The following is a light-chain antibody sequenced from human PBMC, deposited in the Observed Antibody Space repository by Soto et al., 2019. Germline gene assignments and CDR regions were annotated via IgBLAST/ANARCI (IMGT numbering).Light chain of an antibody. V-gene: IGKV1-8*01. CDR2: AAS. CDR3: QQYYSYPRGLT. CDR1: QGISSY. Sequence: AIRMTQSPSSFSASTGDRVTITCRASQGISSYLAWYQQQPGKAPKLLIYAASTLQRGVPSRFSGSGSGTDFTLTISCLQSKAFATYYCQQYYSYPRGLTFGGGTKVEIK. J-gene: IGKJ4*01.